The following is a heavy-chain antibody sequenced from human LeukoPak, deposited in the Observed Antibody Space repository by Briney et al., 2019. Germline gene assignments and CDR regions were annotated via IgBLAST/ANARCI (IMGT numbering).Heavy chain of an antibody. CDR3: ARDPEGVTPLDY. D-gene: IGHD3-10*01. CDR2: IIPIFGTA. Sequence: ASVKVSCKASGGTFSNYAISWVRQAPGQGLEWMGAIIPIFGTANYAQKFQGRVTMTTDTSTSTAYMELRSLTSDDTAMYYCARDPEGVTPLDYWGQGTLVTVSS. CDR1: GGTFSNYA. J-gene: IGHJ4*02. V-gene: IGHV1-69*05.